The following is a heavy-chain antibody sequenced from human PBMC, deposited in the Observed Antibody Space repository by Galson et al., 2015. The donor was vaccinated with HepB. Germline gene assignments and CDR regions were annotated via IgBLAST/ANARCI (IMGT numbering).Heavy chain of an antibody. D-gene: IGHD2-2*01. CDR1: GFTFSSYS. Sequence: SLRLSCAASGFTFSSYSMNWVRQAPGKGLEWVSSISSSSSYIYYADSVKGRFTISRDNAKNSLYLQMNSLRAEDTAVYYCARDGGRDFVVVPAPLDYWGQGTLVTVSS. CDR3: ARDGGRDFVVVPAPLDY. J-gene: IGHJ4*02. CDR2: ISSSSSYI. V-gene: IGHV3-21*01.